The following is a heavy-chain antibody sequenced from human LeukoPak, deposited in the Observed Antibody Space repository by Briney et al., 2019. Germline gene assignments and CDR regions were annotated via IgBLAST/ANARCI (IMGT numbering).Heavy chain of an antibody. D-gene: IGHD3-22*01. J-gene: IGHJ4*02. Sequence: SETLSLTCTVSGGSISSSSYYWSWIRQPPGKGLEWIGEINHSGSTNYNPSLKSRVTISVDTSKNQFSLKLSSVTAADTAVYYCARVQKDYDSSGYSDYWGQGTLVTVSS. CDR2: INHSGST. CDR3: ARVQKDYDSSGYSDY. V-gene: IGHV4-39*07. CDR1: GGSISSSSYY.